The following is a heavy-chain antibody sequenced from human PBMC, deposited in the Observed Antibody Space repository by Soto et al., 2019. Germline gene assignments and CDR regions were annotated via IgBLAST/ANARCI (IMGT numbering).Heavy chain of an antibody. CDR3: ARDNRKTGIVDEIDL. CDR1: GFSFSDHA. J-gene: IGHJ5*02. Sequence: GETLSLSCAGSGFSFSDHAIYWVCRRQAKGLEWVALVAHDGSSKYYAGPVNRRFTIFSNNSSNTLFMQIDSLDTEYTADYYSARDNRKTGIVDEIDLWGRGTLVTVSS. V-gene: IGHV3-30-3*01. CDR2: VAHDGSSK. D-gene: IGHD1-1*01.